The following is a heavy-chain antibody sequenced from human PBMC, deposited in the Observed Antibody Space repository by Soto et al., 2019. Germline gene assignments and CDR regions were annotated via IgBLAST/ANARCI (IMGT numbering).Heavy chain of an antibody. CDR2: IDHSGTT. D-gene: IGHD5-18*01. Sequence: WTWLRQHPEKGLEWLGNIDHSGTTYYNPSLRSRLSISLDASQNEFSLQVTSMTAADTAVYFCVRGRGYTFQNCFDLWGQGSLVTVSS. V-gene: IGHV4-31*02. J-gene: IGHJ5*02. CDR3: VRGRGYTFQNCFDL.